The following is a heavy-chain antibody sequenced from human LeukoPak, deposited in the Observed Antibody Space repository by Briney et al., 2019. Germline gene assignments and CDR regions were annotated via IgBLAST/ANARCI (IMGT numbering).Heavy chain of an antibody. Sequence: SETLSLTCAVSGGSISSSDWWSWVRQPPGRGLEWIGYIWRSDHTNYNPSLKSRVTMSLDKSKNQFSLKLSSVTAADTAVYYCARDPHCSTTNCPFDFWGQGTLVTVSS. D-gene: IGHD2-2*01. CDR3: ARDPHCSTTNCPFDF. V-gene: IGHV4-4*02. J-gene: IGHJ4*02. CDR2: IWRSDHT. CDR1: GGSISSSDW.